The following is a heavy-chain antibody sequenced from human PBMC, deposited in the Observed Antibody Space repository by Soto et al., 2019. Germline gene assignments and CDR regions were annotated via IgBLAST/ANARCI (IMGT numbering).Heavy chain of an antibody. V-gene: IGHV3-30-3*01. CDR3: ARDVFIAASGSAWFEP. CDR2: ISYDGSTT. D-gene: IGHD6-13*01. Sequence: GGSLRLSCAASLFTXSSYAIHWVRQAPGKGLEWVAIISYDGSTTYYANSVKGRFTISRDNSKNMLYLQMNSLRTDDTAVYYCARDVFIAASGSAWFEPWGQGTLVTVSS. CDR1: LFTXSSYA. J-gene: IGHJ5*02.